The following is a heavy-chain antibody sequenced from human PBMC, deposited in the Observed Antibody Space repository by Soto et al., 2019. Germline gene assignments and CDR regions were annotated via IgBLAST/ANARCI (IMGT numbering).Heavy chain of an antibody. CDR1: GYTFTSYG. J-gene: IGHJ3*02. D-gene: IGHD3-10*01. V-gene: IGHV1-18*01. CDR3: ARDVPLPYGSGSHDAFDI. CDR2: ISAYNGNT. Sequence: QVQLVQSGAEVKKPGASVKVSCKASGYTFTSYGISWVRQAPGQGLEWMGWISAYNGNTNYAQKLQGRVTMTTDTSTSTAYMELRSLRSDDTAVYYCARDVPLPYGSGSHDAFDIWGQGTMVTVSS.